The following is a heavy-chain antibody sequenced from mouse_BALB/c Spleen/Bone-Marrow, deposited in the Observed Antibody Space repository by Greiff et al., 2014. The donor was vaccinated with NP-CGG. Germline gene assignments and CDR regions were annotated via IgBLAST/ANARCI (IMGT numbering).Heavy chain of an antibody. D-gene: IGHD1-1*01. CDR1: GFNIKDTY. J-gene: IGHJ1*01. CDR3: AKPSFYYGSSYWYIDD. CDR2: IYPANGDT. Sequence: VHVKQSGAELAKPGASVKLSCTASGFNIKDTYMHWVKQRPEQGLEWIGRIYPANGDTKYDPKFQGKATITADTSSNTAYLPLSSLTSEHTAVYYCAKPSFYYGSSYWYIDDWGPGTTVTVSS. V-gene: IGHV14-3*02.